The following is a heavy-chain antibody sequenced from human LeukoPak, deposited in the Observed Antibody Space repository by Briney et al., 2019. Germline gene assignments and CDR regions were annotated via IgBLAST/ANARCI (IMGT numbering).Heavy chain of an antibody. V-gene: IGHV1-2*02. CDR1: GYTFTGYY. CDR2: INPNSGGT. J-gene: IGHJ4*02. Sequence: ASVTVSCKASGYTFTGYYMHWVRQAPGQGLEWMGWINPNSGGTNYAQKFQGSVTMTRDTSISTAYMELSRLRSDDTAVYYCARQRIGGYSGYDFDYWGQGTLVTVSS. D-gene: IGHD5-12*01. CDR3: ARQRIGGYSGYDFDY.